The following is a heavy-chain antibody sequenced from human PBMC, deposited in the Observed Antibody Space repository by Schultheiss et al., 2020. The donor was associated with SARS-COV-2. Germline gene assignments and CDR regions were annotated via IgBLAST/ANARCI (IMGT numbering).Heavy chain of an antibody. J-gene: IGHJ3*02. Sequence: ASVKVSCKASGYTFTSYDINWVRQATGQGLEWMGWMNPNSGNTGYAQKFQGRVTMTRNTSISTAYMELSSLRSEDTAVYYCASPGIAYHAFDIWGRGTMVTVSS. D-gene: IGHD6-13*01. V-gene: IGHV1-8*01. CDR3: ASPGIAYHAFDI. CDR1: GYTFTSYD. CDR2: MNPNSGNT.